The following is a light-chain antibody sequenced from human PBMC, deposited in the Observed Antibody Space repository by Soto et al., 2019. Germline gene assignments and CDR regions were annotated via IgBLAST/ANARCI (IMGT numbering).Light chain of an antibody. CDR3: QQRSTWHLT. V-gene: IGKV3D-11*02. Sequence: EIILTQSPASLSLSPGERATLSCRASQSVGSYLAWYQQIPGQAPRLLIYDASNRANGVPARFSGSGSGTDFTLTIGSLEPEDFAVYYCQQRSTWHLTFGEGTKVEIK. CDR1: QSVGSY. CDR2: DAS. J-gene: IGKJ4*01.